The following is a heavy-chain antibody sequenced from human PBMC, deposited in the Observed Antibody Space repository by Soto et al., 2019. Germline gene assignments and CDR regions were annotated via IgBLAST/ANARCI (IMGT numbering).Heavy chain of an antibody. V-gene: IGHV3-30*18. CDR2: ISYDGSNK. J-gene: IGHJ4*02. D-gene: IGHD3-9*01. CDR1: EFIFSNYG. CDR3: AKATYHDILTGYRDLDH. Sequence: QVQLVESGGGVVQPGRSLRLSCAASEFIFSNYGMHWVRQAPGKGLEWVALISYDGSNKYYTDSVKGRFTISRDNSKNTLYLQMNILRAEDTAVYYCAKATYHDILTGYRDLDHWGQGTLVTVSS.